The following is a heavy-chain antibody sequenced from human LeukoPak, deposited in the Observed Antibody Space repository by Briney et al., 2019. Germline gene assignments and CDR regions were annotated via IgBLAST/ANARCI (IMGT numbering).Heavy chain of an antibody. CDR2: IYASGST. V-gene: IGHV4-4*07. CDR1: GGSISGYF. J-gene: IGHJ4*02. CDR3: AGLPYSSSWFFDY. Sequence: SETLSLTCTVSGGSISGYFWTWIRQPAGKGLEWLGRIYASGSTNYNPSLKSRVTMSVDTSKNQFSLKLSSVTAADTAVYYCAGLPYSSSWFFDYWGQGTLVTVSS. D-gene: IGHD6-13*01.